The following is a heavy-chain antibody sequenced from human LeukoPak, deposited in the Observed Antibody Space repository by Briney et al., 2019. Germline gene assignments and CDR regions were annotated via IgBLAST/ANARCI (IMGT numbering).Heavy chain of an antibody. CDR2: IYYIGNT. D-gene: IGHD3-3*01. V-gene: IGHV4-39*07. J-gene: IGHJ3*02. Sequence: PSETLSLTCTVSGGSISSSRSYWGWIRQPPGKGLEWIGKIYYIGNTYYNPSLKSRVTISVDTSKNQFSLKLTSVTAADTAVYYCAKFGPSFWSGSWPETKDAFDIWGQGTMVTVSS. CDR3: AKFGPSFWSGSWPETKDAFDI. CDR1: GGSISSSRSY.